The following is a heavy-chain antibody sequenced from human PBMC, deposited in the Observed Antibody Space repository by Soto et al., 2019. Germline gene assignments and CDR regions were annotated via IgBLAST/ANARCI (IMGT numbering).Heavy chain of an antibody. V-gene: IGHV3-21*01. J-gene: IGHJ5*01. CDR2: ITNRGTHT. D-gene: IGHD2-15*01. CDR3: ARAHEVAWFDS. Sequence: PGGSLRLSCAASGFSFSSYTMNWVRQAPGKGLQWVSSITNRGTHTYSADSVKGRFTISRDNDKNSLYLQMNNLRAEDTAIYFCARAHEVAWFDSWGLGTLVTVSS. CDR1: GFSFSSYT.